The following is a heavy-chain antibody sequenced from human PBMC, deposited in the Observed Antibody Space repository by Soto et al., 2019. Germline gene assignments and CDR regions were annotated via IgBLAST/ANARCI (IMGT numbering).Heavy chain of an antibody. D-gene: IGHD5-18*01. Sequence: QVTLKESGPVLVKPTETLTLTCTVSGFSLSNARMGVSWIRQPPGKALEWLAHIFSNDEKSYSTSLKSRLTISKDTSKSEVVLTMTNIDPVDTATYYCARTDTAMVDFDYWGQGTLVTVSS. CDR2: IFSNDEK. J-gene: IGHJ4*02. V-gene: IGHV2-26*01. CDR3: ARTDTAMVDFDY. CDR1: GFSLSNARMG.